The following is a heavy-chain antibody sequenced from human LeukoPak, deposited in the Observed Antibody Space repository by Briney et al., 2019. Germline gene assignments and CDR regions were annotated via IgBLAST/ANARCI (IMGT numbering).Heavy chain of an antibody. J-gene: IGHJ4*02. V-gene: IGHV1-18*01. D-gene: IGHD5-12*01. Sequence: GASVKVSCKASGYTFTSYGISWVRQAPGQGLEWMGWISAYNGDTMYAEKFQGRVTITTDTSTSTAYMELRSLRSEDTAVYYCARDPPTGMASGRQDNWGQGTLVTVSS. CDR2: ISAYNGDT. CDR3: ARDPPTGMASGRQDN. CDR1: GYTFTSYG.